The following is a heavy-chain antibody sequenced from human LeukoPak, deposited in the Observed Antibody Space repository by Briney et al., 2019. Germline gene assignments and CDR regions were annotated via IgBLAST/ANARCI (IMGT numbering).Heavy chain of an antibody. J-gene: IGHJ4*02. CDR3: ATQAPYYYGSGSWGY. CDR2: FDPEDGET. D-gene: IGHD3-10*01. Sequence: AASVKVSCKVSGYTLTELSMHWVRQAPGKALEWMGSFDPEDGETIYAQKFQGRVTMTEDTSTDTAYMELSSLRSEDTAVYYCATQAPYYYGSGSWGYWGQGTLVTVSS. CDR1: GYTLTELS. V-gene: IGHV1-24*01.